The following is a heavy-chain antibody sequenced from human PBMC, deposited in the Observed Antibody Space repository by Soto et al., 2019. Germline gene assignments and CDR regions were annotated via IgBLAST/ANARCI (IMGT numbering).Heavy chain of an antibody. CDR1: GFTFSDHY. D-gene: IGHD4-17*01. CDR3: ARATTVTDY. J-gene: IGHJ4*02. Sequence: GGSLRLSCAASGFTFSDHYMDWVRQAPGKGLEWVGRTRNKANSHTTEYAASVKGRFTISRDDSKNSLYLQMNSLKIEDTAVYYCARATTVTDYWGQGTLVTVSS. V-gene: IGHV3-72*01. CDR2: TRNKANSHTT.